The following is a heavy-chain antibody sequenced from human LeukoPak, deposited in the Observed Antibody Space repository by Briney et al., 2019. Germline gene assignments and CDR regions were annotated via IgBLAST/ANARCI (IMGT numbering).Heavy chain of an antibody. D-gene: IGHD3-10*01. CDR1: GFTFGSYA. V-gene: IGHV3-23*01. J-gene: IGHJ5*01. CDR2: ITGIDGST. Sequence: GGSLRLSCATSGFTFGSYAMTWVRQAPGKGLEWVAGITGIDGSTYYADSVKGRFTISRDNSKNTLYLQMNSLRGEDTAAYYCAKDAVRGSGRINWFDSWGQGTLVTVSS. CDR3: AKDAVRGSGRINWFDS.